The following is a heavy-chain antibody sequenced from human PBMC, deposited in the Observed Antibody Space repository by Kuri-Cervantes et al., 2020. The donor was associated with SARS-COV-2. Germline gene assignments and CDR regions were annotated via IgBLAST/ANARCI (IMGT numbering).Heavy chain of an antibody. Sequence: ESLKISCAASGFTFSSYSMNWVRQAPGKGLEWIGSIYYSGNTYCNPSLKSRVTISVDTSKNQFSLKLSSVTAADTAVYYCARVRIAVASSWFDPWGQGTLVTVSS. V-gene: IGHV4-39*07. CDR3: ARVRIAVASSWFDP. CDR1: GFTFSSYS. D-gene: IGHD6-19*01. J-gene: IGHJ5*02. CDR2: IYYSGNT.